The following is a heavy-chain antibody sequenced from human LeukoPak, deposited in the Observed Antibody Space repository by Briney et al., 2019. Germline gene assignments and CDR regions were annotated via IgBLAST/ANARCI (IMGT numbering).Heavy chain of an antibody. J-gene: IGHJ6*02. D-gene: IGHD2-2*01. CDR1: GGSFSGYY. CDR3: ARQPAASYYYYYGMDV. Sequence: SETLSLTCAVYGGSFSGYYWSWIRQPPGKGLEWIGEINHSGSTNYNPSLKSRVTISVDTSKNQFSLKLSSVTAADTAVYYCARQPAASYYYYYGMDVWGQGTTVTVSS. CDR2: INHSGST. V-gene: IGHV4-34*01.